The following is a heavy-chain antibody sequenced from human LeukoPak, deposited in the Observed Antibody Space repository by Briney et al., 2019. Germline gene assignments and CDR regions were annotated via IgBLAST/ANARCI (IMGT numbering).Heavy chain of an antibody. CDR3: ARAVIVVVSEWFDY. J-gene: IGHJ4*02. V-gene: IGHV3-30*04. D-gene: IGHD3-22*01. Sequence: GGSLRLSCAASGFTFSSYAMHWVRQAPGKGLEWVAVISYDGSNKYYADSVKGRFTISRDNSKNTLYLQMNSLRAEDTAVYYCARAVIVVVSEWFDYWGQGTLATVSS. CDR2: ISYDGSNK. CDR1: GFTFSSYA.